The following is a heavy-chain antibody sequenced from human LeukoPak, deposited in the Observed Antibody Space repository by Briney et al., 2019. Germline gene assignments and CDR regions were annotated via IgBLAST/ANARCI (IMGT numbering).Heavy chain of an antibody. D-gene: IGHD6-19*01. CDR1: GGTFSSYA. CDR3: AREGSRYSSGWTQSDAFDI. CDR2: IIPIFGTA. Sequence: SVKVSCKASGGTFSSYAISWVRQAPGQGLEWMGGIIPIFGTANYAQKFRGRVTITADESTSTAYMELSSLRSEDTAVYYCAREGSRYSSGWTQSDAFDIWGQGTMVTVSS. V-gene: IGHV1-69*13. J-gene: IGHJ3*02.